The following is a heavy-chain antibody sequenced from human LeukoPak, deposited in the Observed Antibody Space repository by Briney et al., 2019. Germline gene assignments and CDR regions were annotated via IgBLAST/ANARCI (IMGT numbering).Heavy chain of an antibody. V-gene: IGHV4-34*01. CDR3: ARQRAAYGSGTKRRNWFDP. Sequence: PSETLSLTCAVYGGSFSGYYWSWIRQPPGKGLEWIGEINHSGSTNYNPSLKSRVTISVDTSKNQFSLKLSSVTAADTAVYYCARQRAAYGSGTKRRNWFDPWGQGTLVTVSS. D-gene: IGHD3-10*01. CDR1: GGSFSGYY. CDR2: INHSGST. J-gene: IGHJ5*02.